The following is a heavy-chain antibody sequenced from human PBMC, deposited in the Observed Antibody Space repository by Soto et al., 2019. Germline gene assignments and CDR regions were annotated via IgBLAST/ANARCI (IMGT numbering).Heavy chain of an antibody. D-gene: IGHD4-17*01. Sequence: PGGSLRLSCAASGFTFSDYYMSWIRQAPGKGLEWVSYISSSGSTIYYADSVKGRFTISRDNAKNSLYLQMNSLRAEDTAVYYCARANYGDYQYYYYYYMDVWGKGTTVTVSS. V-gene: IGHV3-11*01. J-gene: IGHJ6*03. CDR1: GFTFSDYY. CDR3: ARANYGDYQYYYYYYMDV. CDR2: ISSSGSTI.